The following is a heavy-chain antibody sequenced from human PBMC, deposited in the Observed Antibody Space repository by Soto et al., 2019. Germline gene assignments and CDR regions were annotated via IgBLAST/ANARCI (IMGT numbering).Heavy chain of an antibody. CDR2: MNPNSGNT. CDR1: GYTFTSYD. CDR3: ARSIDLQYIVVVVAASYGMDV. J-gene: IGHJ6*02. Sequence: ASVKVSCKASGYTFTSYDINWVRQATGQGLEWMGWMNPNSGNTGYAQKFQGRVTMTRNTSISTAYMELSSLRSEDTAVYYCARSIDLQYIVVVVAASYGMDVWGQGTTVTV. D-gene: IGHD2-15*01. V-gene: IGHV1-8*01.